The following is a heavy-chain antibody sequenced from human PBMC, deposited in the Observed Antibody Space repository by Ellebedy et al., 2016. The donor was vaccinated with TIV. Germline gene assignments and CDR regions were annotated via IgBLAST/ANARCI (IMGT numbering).Heavy chain of an antibody. CDR3: VKLFFRYCGGDCYSGD. D-gene: IGHD2-21*02. CDR1: GFTFSSYA. CDR2: ISNTGIST. J-gene: IGHJ4*02. V-gene: IGHV3-23*01. Sequence: PGGSLRLSCAASGFTFSSYAMIWVRQAPGKGLEWVSSISNTGISTYYGDSVKGRFTISRDKSKNTLYLQMNSLRVEYTAVYYCVKLFFRYCGGDCYSGDWGQGTLVTVSS.